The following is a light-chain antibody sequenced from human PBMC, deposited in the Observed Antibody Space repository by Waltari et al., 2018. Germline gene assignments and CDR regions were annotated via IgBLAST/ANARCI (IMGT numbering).Light chain of an antibody. CDR2: ESS. Sequence: DIVMTQTPVSLSVTPGQSASISCKFSQSLLYTDGKTYFYWYLQKAGKPPQLLIYESSKRVSGVPDRFSGSGSGTDFTLKISQVEAEDVGVYYCMQTKQFPWTLGQGTKVEVK. V-gene: IGKV2D-29*01. CDR3: MQTKQFPWT. CDR1: QSLLYTDGKTY. J-gene: IGKJ1*01.